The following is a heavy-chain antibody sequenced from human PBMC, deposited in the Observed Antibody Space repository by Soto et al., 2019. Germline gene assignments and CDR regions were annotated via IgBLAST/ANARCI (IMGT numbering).Heavy chain of an antibody. V-gene: IGHV3-23*01. Sequence: EVQLLESGGGLTQPGGSLRLSCAASGITLSNYVMSWVRQAPGKGLEWVSAISGDGDGTYYADSVQGRFTISRDNSKNTLSLQMNSLRAEDTAVYFCATLPCIVVNDLCYNVFDLWGQGTMVTVSS. CDR1: GITLSNYV. CDR3: ATLPCIVVNDLCYNVFDL. CDR2: ISGDGDGT. D-gene: IGHD2-8*01. J-gene: IGHJ3*01.